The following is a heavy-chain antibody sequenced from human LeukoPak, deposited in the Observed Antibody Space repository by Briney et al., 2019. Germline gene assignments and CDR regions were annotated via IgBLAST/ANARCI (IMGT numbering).Heavy chain of an antibody. CDR3: ARHYGDWYFDL. J-gene: IGHJ2*01. CDR1: GFTFSSYE. CDR2: ISSSVSTI. D-gene: IGHD4-17*01. Sequence: GGSLTLSCAASGFTFSSYEMNWVRQAPGKGLGWVSYISSSVSTIYYADSVKGRFTISRDNAKNSLYLQMNSLRAEDTAVYYCARHYGDWYFDLWGRGTLVTVSS. V-gene: IGHV3-48*03.